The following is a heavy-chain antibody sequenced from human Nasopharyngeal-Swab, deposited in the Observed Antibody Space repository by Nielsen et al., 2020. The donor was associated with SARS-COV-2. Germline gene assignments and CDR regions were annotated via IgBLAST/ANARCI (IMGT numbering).Heavy chain of an antibody. V-gene: IGHV3-30-3*01. Sequence: GESLKISCAASGFTFSSYAMHWVRQAPGKGLEWVAVTSHDESHKYYAGSVHGRFTISRDDAKNSVYLQMNSLRAEDTAVYYCARESVVTGMDDATDIWGQGTMVTVSS. CDR2: TSHDESHK. CDR3: ARESVVTGMDDATDI. CDR1: GFTFSSYA. D-gene: IGHD2-21*02. J-gene: IGHJ3*02.